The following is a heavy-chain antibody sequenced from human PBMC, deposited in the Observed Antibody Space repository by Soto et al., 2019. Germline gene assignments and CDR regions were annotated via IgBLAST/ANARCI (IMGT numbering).Heavy chain of an antibody. CDR2: FYGGGSR. Sequence: EVQLVETGGGLIQPGGSLRLSCAASGFIVTSNYMSWVRQAPGKGLEWVSVFYGGGSRYYADSVKGRFTISRDYSENSLYLQMNRLRAEDTAVYYCAREGGYGGDSGHWYFDLWGRGTLVTVSS. CDR1: GFIVTSNY. V-gene: IGHV3-53*02. D-gene: IGHD2-21*02. CDR3: AREGGYGGDSGHWYFDL. J-gene: IGHJ2*01.